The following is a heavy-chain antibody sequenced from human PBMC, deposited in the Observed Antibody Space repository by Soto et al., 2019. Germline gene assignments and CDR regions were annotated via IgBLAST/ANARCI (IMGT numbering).Heavy chain of an antibody. Sequence: QVQLQESGPGLVKPSETLSLTCTVSGGSISSYYWSWIRQPPGKGLEWIGYIYYSGSTNYNPSLKSGGTISVDTSKNQFSLKLSSVTAANTAVYYCARAWGRVFDYWGQGTLVTVSS. CDR2: IYYSGST. D-gene: IGHD3-16*01. CDR3: ARAWGRVFDY. J-gene: IGHJ4*02. V-gene: IGHV4-59*01. CDR1: GGSISSYY.